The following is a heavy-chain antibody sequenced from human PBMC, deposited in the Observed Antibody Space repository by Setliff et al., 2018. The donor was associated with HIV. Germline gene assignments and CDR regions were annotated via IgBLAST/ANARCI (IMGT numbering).Heavy chain of an antibody. CDR3: TKCHYQYNFWSGYFST. CDR2: ISWNSVKI. V-gene: IGHV3-9*03. CDR1: GFNIEEYA. Sequence: PGGSLRLSCVGSGFNIEEYAMAWVRQVPGKGLEWVSSISWNSVKIDYADFVKGRFTISRDNAKNSLFLEMNNLRVEDMGLYYCTKCHYQYNFWSGYFSTWGQGALVTVSS. D-gene: IGHD3-3*01. J-gene: IGHJ5*02.